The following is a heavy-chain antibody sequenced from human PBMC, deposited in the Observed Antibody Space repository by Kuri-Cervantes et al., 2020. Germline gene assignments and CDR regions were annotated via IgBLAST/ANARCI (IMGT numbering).Heavy chain of an antibody. V-gene: IGHV1-2*02. Sequence: ASVKVSCKASGYTFTGYYMHWVRQAPGQGLEWMGWINPNSGGTNYAQKLQGRVTMTTDTSTSTAYMELSSLRSEDTAVYYCAREFSYYYDSSGYPGVAFDIWGQGTMVTVSS. CDR3: AREFSYYYDSSGYPGVAFDI. D-gene: IGHD3-22*01. CDR2: INPNSGGT. CDR1: GYTFTGYY. J-gene: IGHJ3*02.